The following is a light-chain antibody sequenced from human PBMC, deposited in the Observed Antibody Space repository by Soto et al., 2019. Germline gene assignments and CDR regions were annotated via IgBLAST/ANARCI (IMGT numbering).Light chain of an antibody. CDR1: QSVSYTSNSKNL. Sequence: DIVMTQSPDSLAVSLGERATINCKSSQSVSYTSNSKNLLAWYPQKPGQPPKLLIYWASTRESGVPDRFSGSGSGTDFTLTISSLQAEDVAVYYCHQYCNTPYTFGQGTKLEIK. V-gene: IGKV4-1*01. CDR2: WAS. J-gene: IGKJ2*01. CDR3: HQYCNTPYT.